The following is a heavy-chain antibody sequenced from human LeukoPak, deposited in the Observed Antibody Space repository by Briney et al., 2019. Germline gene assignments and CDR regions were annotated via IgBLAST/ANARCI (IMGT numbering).Heavy chain of an antibody. Sequence: PGGSLRLSCAASGFTVSSNYMSWVRQAPGKGLEWVSAISGSGGSTYYADSVKGRFTISRDNSKNTLYLQMNSLRAEDTAVYYCAKDGPLDWLLYPSYFDYWGQGTLVTVSS. CDR2: ISGSGGST. V-gene: IGHV3-23*01. CDR1: GFTVSSNY. CDR3: AKDGPLDWLLYPSYFDY. J-gene: IGHJ4*02. D-gene: IGHD3-9*01.